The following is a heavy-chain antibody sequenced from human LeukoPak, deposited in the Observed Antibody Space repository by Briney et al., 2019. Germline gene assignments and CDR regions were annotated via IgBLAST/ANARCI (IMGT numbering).Heavy chain of an antibody. CDR3: AKVCYDFWSGYPAFDY. J-gene: IGHJ4*02. V-gene: IGHV3-23*01. CDR2: ISGSGGST. CDR1: GFSFSNYW. D-gene: IGHD3-3*01. Sequence: GGSLRLSCTASGFSFSNYWMSWVRQAPGKGLEWVSAISGSGGSTYYADSVKGRFTISRDNSKNTLYLQMNSLRAEDTAVYYCAKVCYDFWSGYPAFDYWGQGTLVTVSS.